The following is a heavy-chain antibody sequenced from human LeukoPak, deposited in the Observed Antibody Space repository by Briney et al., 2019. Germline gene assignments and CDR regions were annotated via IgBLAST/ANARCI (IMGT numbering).Heavy chain of an antibody. J-gene: IGHJ5*02. D-gene: IGHD5-24*01. CDR2: INPSGTGT. V-gene: IGHV1-46*01. CDR3: ATDHSMANTAWWFDP. Sequence: VSVKVSCKASGYTITNNYMHWVRQAPGQGLEWMGVINPSGTGTSYAQEFQGRITMSRDTSTSTVYMELSSLRSEDAAFYYCATDHSMANTAWWFDPWGQGTLVTVSS. CDR1: GYTITNNY.